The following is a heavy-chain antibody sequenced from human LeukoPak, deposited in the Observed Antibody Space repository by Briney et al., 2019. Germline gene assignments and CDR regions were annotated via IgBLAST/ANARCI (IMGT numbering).Heavy chain of an antibody. CDR2: ISWDGGST. CDR1: RFTFDDYT. CDR3: AKDIGDGYNYYFDY. V-gene: IGHV3-43*01. J-gene: IGHJ4*02. D-gene: IGHD5-24*01. Sequence: GGSLRLSCAASRFTFDDYTMHWVRRAPGKGLEWVSLISWDGGSTYYADSVKGRFTISRDNSKNSLYLQMNSLRTEDTALYYCAKDIGDGYNYYFDYWGQGTLVTVSS.